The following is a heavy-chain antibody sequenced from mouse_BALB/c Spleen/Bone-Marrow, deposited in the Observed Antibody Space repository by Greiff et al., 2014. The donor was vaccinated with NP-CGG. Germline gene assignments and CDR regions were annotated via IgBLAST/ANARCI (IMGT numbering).Heavy chain of an antibody. CDR3: TRLYGSTYVAYGMDY. J-gene: IGHJ4*01. CDR2: IYPSDSYT. D-gene: IGHD1-1*01. V-gene: IGHV1-69*02. Sequence: QVQLQQPGAELVRPGASVKLSCKASGYTFTSYWINWVKQRPGQGLEWIGNIYPSDSYTNYNQKSKDKATLTVDKSLSTAYMQLSSPTSEDSAVYYCTRLYGSTYVAYGMDYWGQGTSVTVSS. CDR1: GYTFTSYW.